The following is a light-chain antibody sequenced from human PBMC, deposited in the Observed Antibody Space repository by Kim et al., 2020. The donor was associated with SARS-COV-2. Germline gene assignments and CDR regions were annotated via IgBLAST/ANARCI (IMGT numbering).Light chain of an antibody. Sequence: SVSPGQTAVITCSGDQLGDKYVCWYQQRPGQSPVLVIYQDKNRPSGIPERFSGSNSGNTATLTISGTQAMDEADYYCQAWDTTVVFGGGTQLTVL. V-gene: IGLV3-1*01. J-gene: IGLJ2*01. CDR1: QLGDKY. CDR3: QAWDTTVV. CDR2: QDK.